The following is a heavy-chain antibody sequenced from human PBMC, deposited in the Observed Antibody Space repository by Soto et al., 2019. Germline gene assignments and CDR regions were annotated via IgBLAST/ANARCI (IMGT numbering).Heavy chain of an antibody. CDR2: ISSSSSYI. J-gene: IGHJ4*02. V-gene: IGHV3-21*01. Sequence: NCCSYGMHRILKAQSKGLEWVSAISSSSSYIYYADSVKGRFTISRDNAKNSLYLQMNSLRAEDTAVYYCARDGRMITFGGVITTLDYWGQGTLVTVSS. D-gene: IGHD3-16*02. CDR1: NCCSYG. CDR3: ARDGRMITFGGVITTLDY.